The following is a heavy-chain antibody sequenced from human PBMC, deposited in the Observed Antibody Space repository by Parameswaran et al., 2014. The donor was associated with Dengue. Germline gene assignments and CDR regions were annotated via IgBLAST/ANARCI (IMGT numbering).Heavy chain of an antibody. J-gene: IGHJ6*02. V-gene: IGHV1-2*06. CDR2: INSNSGGT. Sequence: WVRQAPGQGLEWMGRINSNSGGTNYAQKFQGRVTMTRDTSISAAYMELSRLRSDDTAVYYCARDRSSSWYSYYYGMDVWGQGTTVTVSS. D-gene: IGHD6-13*01. CDR3: ARDRSSSWYSYYYGMDV.